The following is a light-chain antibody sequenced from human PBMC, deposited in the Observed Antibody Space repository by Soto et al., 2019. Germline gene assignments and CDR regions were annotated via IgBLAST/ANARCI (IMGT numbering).Light chain of an antibody. Sequence: VMTQSPVTLSLSPGERGTLSCRASQSVGTSLAWYQQKPGQAPRLLIYGASNRATGIPDRFSGSGSGTDFTLTISKLEPEDFAVYHCQQYGGSPRTFGQGTKVELK. CDR3: QQYGGSPRT. CDR1: QSVGTS. J-gene: IGKJ1*01. V-gene: IGKV3-20*01. CDR2: GAS.